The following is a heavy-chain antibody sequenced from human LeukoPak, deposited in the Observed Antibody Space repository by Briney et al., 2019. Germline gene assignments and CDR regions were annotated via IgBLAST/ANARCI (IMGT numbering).Heavy chain of an antibody. CDR2: IYYSGST. CDR1: GGSISSSSYY. Sequence: PSETLSLTCTVSGGSISSSSYYWGWIRQPPGKGLEWIGSIYYSGSTYYNPSLKSRVTISVDTSKNQFSLKLSSVTAADTAMYYCARGGTYNDILSFDPWGQGTLVSVSS. V-gene: IGHV4-39*07. J-gene: IGHJ5*02. CDR3: ARGGTYNDILSFDP. D-gene: IGHD3-9*01.